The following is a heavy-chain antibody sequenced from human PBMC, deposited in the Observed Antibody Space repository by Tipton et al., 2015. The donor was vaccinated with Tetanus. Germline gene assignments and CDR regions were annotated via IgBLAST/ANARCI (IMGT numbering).Heavy chain of an antibody. J-gene: IGHJ5*02. CDR1: GGTFSSYA. Sequence: QSGPEVKKPGSSVKVSCKASGGTFSSYAISWVRQAPGQGLEWMGGIIPIFGTANYAQKFQGRVTITADKSTSTAYMELSSLGSEDTAVYYCARDPPPDSGQTRGWFDPWGQGTLVTVSS. CDR2: IIPIFGTA. D-gene: IGHD1-26*01. V-gene: IGHV1-69*06. CDR3: ARDPPPDSGQTRGWFDP.